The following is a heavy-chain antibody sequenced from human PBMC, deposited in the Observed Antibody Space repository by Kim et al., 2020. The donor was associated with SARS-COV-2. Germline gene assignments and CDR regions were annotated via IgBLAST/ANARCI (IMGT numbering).Heavy chain of an antibody. CDR3: ARDRGFGDFPWGY. V-gene: IGHV3-7*01. Sequence: GGSLRLSCEASGFTFSDYWMNWVRQAPGKGLEWVAKIKQDGSKKDYGDSVKGRFTISSDNAKNSQYLEMNSLRAEDSAIYYCARDRGFGDFPWGYWGQRTLVTVSS. D-gene: IGHD3-16*01. CDR1: GFTFSDYW. CDR2: IKQDGSKK. J-gene: IGHJ4*02.